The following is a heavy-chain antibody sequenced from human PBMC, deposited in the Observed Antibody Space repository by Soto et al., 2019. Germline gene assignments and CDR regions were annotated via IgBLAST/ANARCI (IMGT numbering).Heavy chain of an antibody. D-gene: IGHD1-26*01. CDR2: IIPIFGTA. CDR3: ARDESAEGAHYYYGMDV. V-gene: IGHV1-69*01. J-gene: IGHJ6*02. CDR1: GGTFSSYA. Sequence: QVQLVQSGAEVKKPGSSVKVSCKASGGTFSSYAISWVRQAPGQGLEWMGGIIPIFGTANYAQKFQGRVTITADESTSTAYMELSSLRSEDTAVYYCARDESAEGAHYYYGMDVWGQGTTVTVSS.